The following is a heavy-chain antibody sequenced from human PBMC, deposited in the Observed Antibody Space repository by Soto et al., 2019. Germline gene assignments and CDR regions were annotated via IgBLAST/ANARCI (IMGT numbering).Heavy chain of an antibody. J-gene: IGHJ6*02. V-gene: IGHV4-4*02. CDR3: ATCQLGEYYYAMDI. CDR2: IYDSGNT. D-gene: IGHD7-27*01. Sequence: ETLSLTCGVPGASITTYKWWTWVRQTPGKGLEWIGEIYDSGNTRYNPSLKSRVTISKDTSKNELSLKLNSVTVADTAVYYCATCQLGEYYYAMDIWGQGTTVTVSS. CDR1: GASITTYKW.